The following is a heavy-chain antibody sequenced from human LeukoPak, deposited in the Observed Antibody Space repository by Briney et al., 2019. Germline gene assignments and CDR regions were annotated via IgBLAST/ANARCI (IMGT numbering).Heavy chain of an antibody. D-gene: IGHD3-3*01. Sequence: ASVKVSCKASGYTFTGYYMHWVRQAPGQGLEWMGWINPNSGGTNYAQKFQGRVTMTRDTSISTAYMELSRLRSDDMAVYYCARDLGQGWGFLEWLPGDHYYYYMDVWGKGTTVTVSS. CDR2: INPNSGGT. CDR1: GYTFTGYY. J-gene: IGHJ6*03. V-gene: IGHV1-2*02. CDR3: ARDLGQGWGFLEWLPGDHYYYYMDV.